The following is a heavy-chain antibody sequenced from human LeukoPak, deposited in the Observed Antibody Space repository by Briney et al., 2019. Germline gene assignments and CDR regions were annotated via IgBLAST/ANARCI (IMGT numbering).Heavy chain of an antibody. CDR3: ARDWVVNSSGLRGGTGWFDP. CDR2: IYHSGST. Sequence: SETLSLTCTVSGYSISSGYYWGWIRQPPGKGLEWIGSIYHSGSTYYNPSLKSRVTISVDTSKNQFSLKLSSVTAADTAVYYCARDWVVNSSGLRGGTGWFDPWGQGTLVTVSS. D-gene: IGHD6-19*01. J-gene: IGHJ5*02. V-gene: IGHV4-38-2*02. CDR1: GYSISSGYY.